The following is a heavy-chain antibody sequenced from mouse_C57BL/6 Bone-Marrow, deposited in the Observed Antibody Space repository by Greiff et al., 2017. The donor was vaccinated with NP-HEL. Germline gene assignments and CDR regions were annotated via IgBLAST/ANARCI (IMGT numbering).Heavy chain of an antibody. Sequence: EVQRVESGEGLVKPGGSLKLSCAASGFTFSSYAMSWVRQTPEKRLEWVAYISSGGDYIYYADTVKGRFTISRDNARNTLYLQMSSLKSEDTAMYYCTREGSSWFAYWGQGTLVTVSA. V-gene: IGHV5-9-1*02. J-gene: IGHJ3*01. CDR1: GFTFSSYA. CDR2: ISSGGDYI. D-gene: IGHD3-3*01. CDR3: TREGSSWFAY.